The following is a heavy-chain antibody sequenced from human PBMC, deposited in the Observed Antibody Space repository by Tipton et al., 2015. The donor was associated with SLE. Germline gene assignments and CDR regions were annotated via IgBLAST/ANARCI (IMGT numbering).Heavy chain of an antibody. CDR3: AGRRTGSRDAFDI. CDR2: IYYSGSTT. J-gene: IGHJ3*02. V-gene: IGHV4-39*01. D-gene: IGHD1-1*01. Sequence: TLSLTCSVSNGSISRSSYYWGWIRQPPGKGLEWIASIYYSGSTTYYNPSLKSRVTISVDTSNNQFSLLLTSVSAPDTAVYYCAGRRTGSRDAFDIWGQGTMVTVSS. CDR1: NGSISRSSYY.